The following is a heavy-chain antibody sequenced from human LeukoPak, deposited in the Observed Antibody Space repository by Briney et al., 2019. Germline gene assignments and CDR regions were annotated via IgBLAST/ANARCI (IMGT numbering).Heavy chain of an antibody. V-gene: IGHV3-21*01. CDR1: GFTFSSYS. CDR3: ARVQYYYGSGSYSADY. D-gene: IGHD3-10*01. J-gene: IGHJ4*02. Sequence: KPGGSLRLSCAASGFTFSSYSMNWVRQAPGKGLEWVSSISSCSSYIYYADSVKGRFTISRDNAKNSLYLQMNSLRAEDTAVYYCARVQYYYGSGSYSADYWGQGTLVTVSS. CDR2: ISSCSSYI.